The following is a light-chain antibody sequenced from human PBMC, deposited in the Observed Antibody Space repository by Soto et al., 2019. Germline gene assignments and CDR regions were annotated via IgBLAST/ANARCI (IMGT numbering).Light chain of an antibody. Sequence: QSALTQPASVSGSPGQSITISCTGSSNDVGGYPFVSWYQQHPGKAPKLILYEVTHRPSGVSDRFSGSKSGNAASLTIAGLQAEDSAVYFCSSYRSSVSVVFGGGTKLTVL. CDR2: EVT. CDR3: SSYRSSVSVV. J-gene: IGLJ2*01. V-gene: IGLV2-14*01. CDR1: SNDVGGYPF.